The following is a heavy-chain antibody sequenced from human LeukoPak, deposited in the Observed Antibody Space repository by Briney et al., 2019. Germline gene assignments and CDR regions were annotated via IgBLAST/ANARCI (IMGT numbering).Heavy chain of an antibody. V-gene: IGHV1-8*01. CDR1: GYTFTNYD. CDR3: AISTGWYRFDY. CDR2: MRPNTGDS. D-gene: IGHD6-19*01. Sequence: ASVKVSCKASGYTFTNYDFNWVRQAPGQGLEWLGWMRPNTGDSHSALKFQGRVTMTRDTSITTAYMELSSLASDDTAVYFCAISTGWYRFDYWGQGTKVTVSS. J-gene: IGHJ4*02.